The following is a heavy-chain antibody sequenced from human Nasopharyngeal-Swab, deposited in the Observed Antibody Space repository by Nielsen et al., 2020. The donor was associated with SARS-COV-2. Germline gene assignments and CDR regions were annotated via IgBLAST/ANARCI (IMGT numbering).Heavy chain of an antibody. D-gene: IGHD3-3*01. CDR1: GFTFSSYS. Sequence: GESLKISCAASGFTFSSYSMNWVRQAPGKGLAWVSYISSSSSTIYYADSVKGRFTISRDNAKNSLYLQMNSLRDEDTAVYYCARVRHDFWSGYNYYYYGMDVWGQGTTVTVSS. CDR3: ARVRHDFWSGYNYYYYGMDV. CDR2: ISSSSSTI. V-gene: IGHV3-48*02. J-gene: IGHJ6*02.